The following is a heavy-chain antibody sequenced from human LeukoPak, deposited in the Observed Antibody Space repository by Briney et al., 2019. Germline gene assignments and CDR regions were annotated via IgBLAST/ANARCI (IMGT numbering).Heavy chain of an antibody. CDR2: ISTTGYTT. D-gene: IGHD6-25*01. Sequence: GGSLRLSCAASGFIFSDYYMSWIRQAPGKGLEWVSYISTTGYTTYYADSVKGRFTISRDNAKNSLYLQMNSLSAEDTAVYYCARTAAAGGDWGQGSLVTVS. CDR1: GFIFSDYY. CDR3: ARTAAAGGD. J-gene: IGHJ4*02. V-gene: IGHV3-11*01.